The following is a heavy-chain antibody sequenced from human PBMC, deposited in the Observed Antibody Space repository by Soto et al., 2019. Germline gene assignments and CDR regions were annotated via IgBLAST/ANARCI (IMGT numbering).Heavy chain of an antibody. Sequence: EVQLVESGGGLVQPGRSLRLSCAASGFTFDDYAMHCVRQAPGKGLEWVSGISWNSGSIGYADSVKGRFTISRDNAKNSLYLQRNSLRAEDTAVYYCAKASGQFDFWSGPRHWGQGTLVTVSS. CDR2: ISWNSGSI. D-gene: IGHD3-3*01. CDR1: GFTFDDYA. J-gene: IGHJ4*02. V-gene: IGHV3-9*01. CDR3: AKASGQFDFWSGPRH.